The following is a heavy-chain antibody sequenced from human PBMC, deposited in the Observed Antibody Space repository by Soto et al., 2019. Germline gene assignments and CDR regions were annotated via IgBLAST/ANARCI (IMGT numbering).Heavy chain of an antibody. CDR2: IYSTGLT. CDR3: STGWELPRFDA. CDR1: GVSIDRFY. V-gene: IGHV4-4*07. D-gene: IGHD2-15*01. J-gene: IGHJ4*03. Sequence: SETLSLTCHVSGVSIDRFYWSWIRQPAGKGLEWIGHIYSTGLTNYNPSLRSRVIMSVDSPKSQSPPKLTYVTGADPPADYCSTGWELPRFDAWGPGTMVTVSS.